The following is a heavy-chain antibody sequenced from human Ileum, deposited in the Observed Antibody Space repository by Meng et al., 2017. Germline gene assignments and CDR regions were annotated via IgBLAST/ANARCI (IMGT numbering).Heavy chain of an antibody. CDR3: VRNDYCSGGTCYPHFDY. V-gene: IGHV4-4*02. D-gene: IGHD2-15*01. J-gene: IGHJ4*02. CDR1: GGSINSYVW. Sequence: VQLKESGPGLVKPSGTLSLTCAVSGGSINSYVWWSWVRQAPGKGLEWIGEIYPGGSINYNPSLKSRVTISADTSKNQFSLSLDSVTAADTAVYYCVRNDYCSGGTCYPHFDYWGQGTLVTVSS. CDR2: IYPGGSI.